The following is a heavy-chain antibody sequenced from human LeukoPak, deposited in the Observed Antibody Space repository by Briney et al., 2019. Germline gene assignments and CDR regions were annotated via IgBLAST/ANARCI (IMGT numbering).Heavy chain of an antibody. CDR1: GFTFSTYA. J-gene: IGHJ3*01. CDR2: ISYDGNNE. CDR3: ARDSRKDGTGALDF. V-gene: IGHV3-30-3*01. D-gene: IGHD1-1*01. Sequence: GGSLRLSCAASGFTFSTYALSWVRQAPGKGLEWVAVISYDGNNEYYSASVKGRFTISRDNSKNTVYVQMNSLRAEDTAVYYCARDSRKDGTGALDFWGQGTMVTVSS.